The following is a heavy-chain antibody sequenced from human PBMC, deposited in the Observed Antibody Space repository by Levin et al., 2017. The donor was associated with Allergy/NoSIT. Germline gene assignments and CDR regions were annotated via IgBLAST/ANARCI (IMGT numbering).Heavy chain of an antibody. V-gene: IGHV3-74*01. CDR1: GFTFSIYW. J-gene: IGHJ3*02. Sequence: GASVKVSCAASGFTFSIYWMYWVRQAPGKGLVWVSHINADGSSTIYADSVKGRFTISRDNAKNTLYLQMNSLRAEDTAVYYCVRDRGTPDAFNMWGQGTMVTVSS. CDR2: INADGSST. D-gene: IGHD6-25*01. CDR3: VRDRGTPDAFNM.